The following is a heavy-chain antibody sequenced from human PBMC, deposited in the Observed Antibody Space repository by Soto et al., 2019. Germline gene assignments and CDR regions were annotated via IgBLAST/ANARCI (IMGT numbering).Heavy chain of an antibody. D-gene: IGHD1-1*01. CDR3: ARSANTWTGTRYFPH. V-gene: IGHV1-18*01. CDR2: ISGYNGDT. Sequence: ASVKVSCKASGYTFIDYGISWVRQAPGQGLEWMGWISGYNGDTKDAQNHQGRVTMTTDTSTSTAYMELRSLRSDDTAVYYCARSANTWTGTRYFPHWGLGTLVTVSS. J-gene: IGHJ1*01. CDR1: GYTFIDYG.